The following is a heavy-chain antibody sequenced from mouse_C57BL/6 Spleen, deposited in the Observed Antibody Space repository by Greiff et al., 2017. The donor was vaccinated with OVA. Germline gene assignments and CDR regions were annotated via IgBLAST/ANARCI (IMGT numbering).Heavy chain of an antibody. J-gene: IGHJ1*03. CDR2: IYPGDGDT. CDR1: GYAFSSSW. D-gene: IGHD2-2*01. CDR3: AMQGYDWYFDV. V-gene: IGHV1-82*01. Sequence: VMLVESGPELVKPGASVKISCKASGYAFSSSWMNWVKQRPGKGLEWIGRIYPGDGDTNYNGKFKGKATLTADKSSSTAYMQLSSLTSEDSAVYFCAMQGYDWYFDVWGTGTTVTVSS.